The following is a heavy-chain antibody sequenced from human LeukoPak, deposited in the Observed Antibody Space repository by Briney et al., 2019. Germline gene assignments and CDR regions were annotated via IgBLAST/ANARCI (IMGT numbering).Heavy chain of an antibody. Sequence: GGSLRLSCAGSGFTFSSYWMSWVRQAPGKGLEWVANIKEDGTQKYYVDSVEGRFTISRDNAKNSLYLQMNSLRAEDTAVYFCARRLGYTGACDYWGQGSLVIVSS. CDR1: GFTFSSYW. D-gene: IGHD5-12*01. CDR3: ARRLGYTGACDY. V-gene: IGHV3-7*03. J-gene: IGHJ4*02. CDR2: IKEDGTQK.